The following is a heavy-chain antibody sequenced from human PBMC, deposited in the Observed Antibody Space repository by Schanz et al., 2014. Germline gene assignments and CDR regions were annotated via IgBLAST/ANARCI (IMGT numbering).Heavy chain of an antibody. V-gene: IGHV3-30*03. J-gene: IGHJ4*02. CDR1: GFTFSSYG. CDR3: ARAARRTRVVPLYFDY. Sequence: VQLVESGGGLVQPGGSLRLSCAASGFTFSSYGMHWVRQAPGKGLEWVAAMSYDGSIKYYGDSVKGRFTISRDNSKNTLYLHMNTLRSEDTAVYYCARAARRTRVVPLYFDYWGQGTLVTVSS. CDR2: MSYDGSIK. D-gene: IGHD2-2*01.